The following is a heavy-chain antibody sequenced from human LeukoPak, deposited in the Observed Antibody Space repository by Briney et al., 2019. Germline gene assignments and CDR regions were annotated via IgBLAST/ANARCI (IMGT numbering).Heavy chain of an antibody. CDR3: ARGGVP. CDR1: GFTFSSYG. V-gene: IGHV3-23*01. J-gene: IGHJ3*01. Sequence: GGSLRLSCAASGFTFSSYGMSWVRQAPGKGLEWVSGISGSGDNTYYADSVKGRLTISRDNSKNTLYLQMNSLRAEDTAVYYCARGGVPRGQGTMVTVSS. D-gene: IGHD2-8*02. CDR2: ISGSGDNT.